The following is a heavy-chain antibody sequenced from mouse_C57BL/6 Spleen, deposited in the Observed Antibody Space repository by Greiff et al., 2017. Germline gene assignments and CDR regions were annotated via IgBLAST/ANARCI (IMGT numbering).Heavy chain of an antibody. CDR3: ARGDYYSSCSVDY. Sequence: VQLQQSVAELVRPGASVKLSCTASGFNFKNSYMHWVKQRPEQGLEWIGRIDPANGNTKYNPKFQGKATITADTSSNTAYLQLSSLTAEDSAIYSWARGDYYSSCSVDYWGQGTSVTVSS. V-gene: IGHV14-3*01. D-gene: IGHD2-13*01. CDR2: IDPANGNT. J-gene: IGHJ4*01. CDR1: GFNFKNSY.